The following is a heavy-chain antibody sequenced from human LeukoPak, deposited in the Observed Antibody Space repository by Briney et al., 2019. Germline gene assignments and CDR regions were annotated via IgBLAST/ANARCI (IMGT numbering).Heavy chain of an antibody. J-gene: IGHJ6*03. Sequence: KPSETLSLTCTVSGYSISSAYYWAWIRQPPGKGLEWIGNVYHGGSTFYNPSLKSRVTISVDTSKNQFSLKLSSVTAADTAVYYCARHVGTSRYFDWFGGGYMDVWGKGTTVTISS. V-gene: IGHV4-38-2*02. CDR2: VYHGGST. CDR1: GYSISSAYY. D-gene: IGHD3-9*01. CDR3: ARHVGTSRYFDWFGGGYMDV.